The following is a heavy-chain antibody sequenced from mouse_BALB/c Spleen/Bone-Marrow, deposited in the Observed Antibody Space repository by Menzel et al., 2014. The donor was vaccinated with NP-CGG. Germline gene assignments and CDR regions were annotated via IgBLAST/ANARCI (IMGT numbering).Heavy chain of an antibody. Sequence: EVKLMESGPELVKPGASVKVSCKASGYSFTDYNMYCVKQSHGKSLEWIGYIDPYNGDTTYNQKFKGKATVTVDKSSSTAFIHLNSLTSEDSAVYYCTRYYRYDYWYFDVWGTGTTVTVSS. CDR2: IDPYNGDT. D-gene: IGHD2-14*01. J-gene: IGHJ1*03. CDR1: GYSFTDYN. CDR3: TRYYRYDYWYFDV. V-gene: IGHV1S135*01.